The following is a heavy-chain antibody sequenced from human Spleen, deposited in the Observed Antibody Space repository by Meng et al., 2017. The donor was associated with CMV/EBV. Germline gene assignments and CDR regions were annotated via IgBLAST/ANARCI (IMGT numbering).Heavy chain of an antibody. CDR1: GFTFDDYG. Sequence: GESLKISCAASGFTFDDYGMSWVRQAPGKGLEWVAVISYDGSNKYYADSVKGRFTISRDNSKSTLFLQMNSLRAEDTAVYYCARDLRGIKGKNYYYYGMDVWGQGTTVTVSS. CDR2: ISYDGSNK. V-gene: IGHV3-30*03. D-gene: IGHD2/OR15-2a*01. J-gene: IGHJ6*02. CDR3: ARDLRGIKGKNYYYYGMDV.